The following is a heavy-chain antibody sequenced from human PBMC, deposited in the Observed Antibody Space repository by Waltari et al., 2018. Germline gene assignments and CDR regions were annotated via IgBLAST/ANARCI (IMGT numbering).Heavy chain of an antibody. J-gene: IGHJ1*01. D-gene: IGHD3-3*01. V-gene: IGHV4-38-2*01. CDR3: ARRVTIFGVVKH. CDR1: GYSISRGYY. CDR2: IYHSGST. Sequence: QVQLQESGPGLGKPSETLSLTCAVAGYSISRGYYWGWTRQPPGKGLEWIGSIYHSGSTSYNPSLKSRVTISVDTSKNQFSLKLSSVTAADTAVYYCARRVTIFGVVKHWGQGTLVTVSS.